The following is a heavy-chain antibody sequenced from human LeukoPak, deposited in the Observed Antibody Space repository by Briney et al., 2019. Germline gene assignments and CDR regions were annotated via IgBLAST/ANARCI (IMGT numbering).Heavy chain of an antibody. CDR3: ARGDTGTTRHGLDL. CDR2: TYYRSKWYN. Sequence: SQTLSLTCAISGDSVSSNSAAWNWIRQSPSSGLEWLGRTYYRSKWYNDYAVSVKSRITINPDTSKNQFSLQLNSVTPEDTAVYYCARGDTGTTRHGLDLWGQGTLVTVSS. D-gene: IGHD1-1*01. V-gene: IGHV6-1*01. J-gene: IGHJ4*02. CDR1: GDSVSSNSAA.